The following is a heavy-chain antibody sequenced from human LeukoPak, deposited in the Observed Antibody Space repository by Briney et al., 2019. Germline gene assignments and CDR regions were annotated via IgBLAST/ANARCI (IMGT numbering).Heavy chain of an antibody. CDR1: GGSIGSYY. Sequence: TSETLSLTCTVSGGSIGSYYWSWIRQPPGKGLEWIGYIYYSGSTNYNPSLKSRVTISVDTSKNQFSLKLSSVTAADTAVYYCAREDTAMVTHNYYYYMDVWGKGTTVTVSS. V-gene: IGHV4-59*01. CDR2: IYYSGST. D-gene: IGHD5-18*01. CDR3: AREDTAMVTHNYYYYMDV. J-gene: IGHJ6*03.